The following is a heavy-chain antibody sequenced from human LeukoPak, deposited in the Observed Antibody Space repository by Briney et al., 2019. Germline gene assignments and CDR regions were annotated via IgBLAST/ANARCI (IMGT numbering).Heavy chain of an antibody. J-gene: IGHJ4*02. Sequence: SETLSLTCTVSGGSFSSYYWSWIRQPPGKGLEWIGYIYYSGSTNYNPSLKSRVAISVGTSNNQFSLKLSSVTAADTAVYYCARDSSGYRRGSFDYWGQGTLVTVSS. CDR3: ARDSSGYRRGSFDY. D-gene: IGHD3-22*01. CDR2: IYYSGST. V-gene: IGHV4-59*01. CDR1: GGSFSSYY.